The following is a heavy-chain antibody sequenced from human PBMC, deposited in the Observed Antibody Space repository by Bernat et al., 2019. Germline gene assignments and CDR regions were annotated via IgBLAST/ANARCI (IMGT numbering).Heavy chain of an antibody. CDR2: ISYDGSNK. Sequence: QVQLVESGGGVVQPGRSLRLSCAASGFTFSSYGMHWVRQAPGKGLEWVAVISYDGSNKYYADSVKGRFTISRDNSKNTLYLQMNSLRAEDTAVYYCTGDVDYWGQGTLVTVSS. CDR1: GFTFSSYG. V-gene: IGHV3-30*03. J-gene: IGHJ4*02. CDR3: TGDVDY.